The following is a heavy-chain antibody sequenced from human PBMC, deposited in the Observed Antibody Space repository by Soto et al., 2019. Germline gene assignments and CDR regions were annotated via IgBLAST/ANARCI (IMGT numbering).Heavy chain of an antibody. CDR2: IYYSGRT. CDR1: GGSFSSYY. CDR3: ARDYYYDSRGYPGAYYYGMDV. Sequence: SWETLSLTCTVTGGSFSSYYWSWIRQPPGKGLEWIGHIYYSGRTNYNPSLKSRVTISGDTSKNQPSLKLSSVTAADTAVYYCARDYYYDSRGYPGAYYYGMDVWGQGTTVTVSS. J-gene: IGHJ6*02. D-gene: IGHD3-22*01. V-gene: IGHV4-59*01.